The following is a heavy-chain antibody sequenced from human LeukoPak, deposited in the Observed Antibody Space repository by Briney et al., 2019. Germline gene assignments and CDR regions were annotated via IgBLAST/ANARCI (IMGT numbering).Heavy chain of an antibody. CDR3: ARAGYYYDSSGYYYFDY. J-gene: IGHJ4*02. D-gene: IGHD3-22*01. Sequence: SETLSLTCTVSGGSISSYYWGWIRQPPGKGLEWIGYIYYSGSTNYNPSLKSRVTISVDTSKNQFSLKLSSVTAADTAVYYCARAGYYYDSSGYYYFDYWGQGTLVTVSS. CDR2: IYYSGST. CDR1: GGSISSYY. V-gene: IGHV4-59*01.